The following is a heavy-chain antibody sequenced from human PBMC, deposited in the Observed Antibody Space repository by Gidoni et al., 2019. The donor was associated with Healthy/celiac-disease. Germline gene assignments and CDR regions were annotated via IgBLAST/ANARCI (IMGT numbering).Heavy chain of an antibody. D-gene: IGHD3-10*01. Sequence: QVQLQESGPGLVKPSQTLSLTCTVSGGSISSGGYYWSWIRQHPGKGLEWIGYIYYSGSTSYNPSLKSRVTISVDTSKNQFSLKLSSVTAADTAVYYCARTFGQLFGALPNWFDPWGQGILVTVSS. CDR3: ARTFGQLFGALPNWFDP. CDR2: IYYSGST. V-gene: IGHV4-31*03. CDR1: GGSISSGGYY. J-gene: IGHJ5*02.